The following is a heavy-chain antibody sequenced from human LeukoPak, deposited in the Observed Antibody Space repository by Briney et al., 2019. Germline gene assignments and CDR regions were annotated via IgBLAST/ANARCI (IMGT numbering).Heavy chain of an antibody. CDR3: ARHYCSSGSYYSRSYYYGMDV. J-gene: IGHJ6*02. V-gene: IGHV4-59*08. CDR1: GGSISSYY. D-gene: IGHD3-10*01. CDR2: ISYSGST. Sequence: RSSETLSLTCTVSGGSISSYYWTWIRQPPGKGLEWIGYISYSGSTNYNPSLKSRVTISVDMSKNQFSLKLSSVTAADTAVYYCARHYCSSGSYYSRSYYYGMDVWGQGTSVTVSS.